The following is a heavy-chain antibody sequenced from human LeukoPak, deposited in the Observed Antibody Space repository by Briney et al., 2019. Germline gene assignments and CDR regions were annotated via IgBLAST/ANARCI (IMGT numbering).Heavy chain of an antibody. Sequence: ASVKVSCKASGYTFTDYYMHWVRQAPGQGLEWMGWINPNSGGTKYAQKFQGRVTMTRDTYISTAYMELSSLRSDDTAVYYCANRDIAVAGKRFDPWHQGTLVTVDS. D-gene: IGHD6-19*01. V-gene: IGHV1-2*02. CDR3: ANRDIAVAGKRFDP. CDR2: INPNSGGT. CDR1: GYTFTDYY. J-gene: IGHJ5*02.